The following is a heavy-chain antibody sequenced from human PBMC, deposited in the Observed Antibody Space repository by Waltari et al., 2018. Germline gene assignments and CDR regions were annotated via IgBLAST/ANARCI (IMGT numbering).Heavy chain of an antibody. CDR1: GGSISSSSYY. J-gene: IGHJ4*02. V-gene: IGHV4-39*07. D-gene: IGHD6-19*01. CDR3: AKGRSSGWPRPFDY. CDR2: IYYSGST. Sequence: QLQLQESGPGLVKPSETLSLTCTVSGGSISSSSYYWGWIRQPPGKGLEWIGSIYYSGSTHYNPSLKSRVTISVDTSKNQFSLKLSSVTAADTALYYCAKGRSSGWPRPFDYWGQGTLVTVSS.